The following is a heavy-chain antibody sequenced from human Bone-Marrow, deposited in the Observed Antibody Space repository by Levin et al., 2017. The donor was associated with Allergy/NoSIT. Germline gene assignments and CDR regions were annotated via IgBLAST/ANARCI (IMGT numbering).Heavy chain of an antibody. Sequence: PGESLKISCAASGFTFSNAWMSWVRQAPGKGLEWVGRIKSKTDGGTTDYAAPVKGRFTISRDDSKNTLYLQMNSLKTEDTAVYYCTTDLGEQQLKGMDVWGQGTTVTVSS. CDR3: TTDLGEQQLKGMDV. J-gene: IGHJ6*02. CDR2: IKSKTDGGTT. V-gene: IGHV3-15*01. CDR1: GFTFSNAW. D-gene: IGHD6-13*01.